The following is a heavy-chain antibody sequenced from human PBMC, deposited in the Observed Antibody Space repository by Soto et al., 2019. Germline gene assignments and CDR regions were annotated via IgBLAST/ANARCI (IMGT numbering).Heavy chain of an antibody. CDR1: GGSISSGGYY. CDR3: ARVAGSRPDWYFDL. D-gene: IGHD6-6*01. CDR2: IYYSGST. V-gene: IGHV4-31*01. Sequence: SETLSLTCTVSGGSISSGGYYWSWIRQHPGKGLEWIGYIYYSGSTYYNPSVKRPVTISVDTSKNQFSLKLSSVTAAATDVYYCARVAGSRPDWYFDLLGRGTLVTVSS. J-gene: IGHJ2*01.